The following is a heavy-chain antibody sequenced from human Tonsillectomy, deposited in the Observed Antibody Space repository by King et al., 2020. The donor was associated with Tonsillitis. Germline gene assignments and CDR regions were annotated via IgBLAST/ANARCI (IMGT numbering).Heavy chain of an antibody. CDR3: ARIIMITFGGDLVGNWFDS. CDR2: INPSDSYT. D-gene: IGHD3-16*02. Sequence: QLVQSGAEVKKPGESLRISCQGSGYSFPNYWIIWVRQMPGKGLEWMGRINPSDSYTDYSPSFQGHVTVSADKSISTAYLRWSSLKASDTAIYYCARIIMITFGGDLVGNWFDSWGRGTLVTVSS. V-gene: IGHV5-10-1*03. CDR1: GYSFPNYW. J-gene: IGHJ5*01.